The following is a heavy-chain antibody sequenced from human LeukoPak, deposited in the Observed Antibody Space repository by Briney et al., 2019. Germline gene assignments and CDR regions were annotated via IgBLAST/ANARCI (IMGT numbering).Heavy chain of an antibody. D-gene: IGHD2-8*01. CDR3: AKDSFSHNGIFDALDI. V-gene: IGHV3-23*01. CDR1: GFTFSNYA. CDR2: INPV. J-gene: IGHJ3*02. Sequence: GSLRLSCAASGFTFSNYAMTWVRQAPGKGLEWVSSINPVYYADSVKGRFTISRDDSKNTLFLQMNSLRAEDTAIYYCAKDSFSHNGIFDALDIWGQGTMVTVSS.